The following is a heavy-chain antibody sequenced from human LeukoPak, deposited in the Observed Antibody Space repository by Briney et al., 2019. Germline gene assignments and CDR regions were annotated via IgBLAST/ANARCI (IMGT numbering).Heavy chain of an antibody. CDR3: ASHGQAYCGGDCYFDY. CDR2: IIPILGIA. V-gene: IGHV1-69*10. Sequence: GASVKVSCKASGGTFSSYTISWVRQAPGQGLEWMGGIIPILGIANYAQKFQGRVTITADKSTSTAYMELSSLRSEDTAVYYCASHGQAYCGGDCYFDYWGQGTLVTVSS. D-gene: IGHD2-21*02. J-gene: IGHJ4*02. CDR1: GGTFSSYT.